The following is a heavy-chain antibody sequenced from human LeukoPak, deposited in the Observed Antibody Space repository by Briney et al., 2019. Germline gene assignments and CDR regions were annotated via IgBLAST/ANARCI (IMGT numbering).Heavy chain of an antibody. Sequence: SETLSLTCTVPGGSISSYYWSWIRQPPGKGLEWIGYIYHRGSATYNPSLKSRVAISLDTSKNQFSLKLSSVTAADTAVYYCARGVIVLVPAAILRWFDPWGQGTLVTVSS. CDR3: ARGVIVLVPAAILRWFDP. J-gene: IGHJ5*02. V-gene: IGHV4-59*12. CDR2: IYHRGSA. CDR1: GGSISSYY. D-gene: IGHD2-2*01.